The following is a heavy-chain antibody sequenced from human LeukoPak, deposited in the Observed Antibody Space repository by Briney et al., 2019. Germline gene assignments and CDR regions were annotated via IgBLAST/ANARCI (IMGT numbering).Heavy chain of an antibody. CDR3: ARDRIVGVPAAYMYYAFYI. D-gene: IGHD2-2*01. Sequence: GGSLRLSCAASGLTFSSYSMNWVRQAPGKGLEWVSSISSSSSYIYYADSVKGRFTISRDNAKNSLYLQMNSLRAEDTAVYYCARDRIVGVPAAYMYYAFYIWGQGTMVTVSS. V-gene: IGHV3-21*01. J-gene: IGHJ3*02. CDR1: GLTFSSYS. CDR2: ISSSSSYI.